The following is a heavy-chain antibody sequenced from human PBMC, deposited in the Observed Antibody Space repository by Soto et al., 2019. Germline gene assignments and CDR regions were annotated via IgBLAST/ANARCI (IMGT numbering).Heavy chain of an antibody. CDR3: ARDLGYCTNGVRLNYYYYYGMDV. CDR1: GYTFTGYY. V-gene: IGHV1-2*04. CDR2: INPNSGGT. D-gene: IGHD2-8*01. Sequence: GASVKVSCKASGYTFTGYYMHWVRQAPGQGLEWMGWINPNSGGTNYAQKFQGWVTMTRDTSISTAYMELSRLRSDDTAVYYCARDLGYCTNGVRLNYYYYYGMDVWGQGTTVTVSS. J-gene: IGHJ6*02.